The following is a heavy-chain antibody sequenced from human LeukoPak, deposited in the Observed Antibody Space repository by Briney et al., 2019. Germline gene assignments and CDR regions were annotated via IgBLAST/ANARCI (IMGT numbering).Heavy chain of an antibody. CDR3: AREDYFDY. CDR2: ISAYNGNT. V-gene: IGHV1-18*04. J-gene: IGHJ4*02. Sequence: GASVKVSFKCSGYTFTSYGISWVRQPPGQGLEWMGWISAYNGNTNYAQKLQGRGAITTDTSTSTAYMELRSLRSDDTAVYYCAREDYFDYWGQGTLVTVSS. CDR1: GYTFTSYG.